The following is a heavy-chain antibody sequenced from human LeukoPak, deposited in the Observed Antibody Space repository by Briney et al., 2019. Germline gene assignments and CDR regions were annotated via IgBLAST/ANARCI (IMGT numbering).Heavy chain of an antibody. CDR1: GGSFSGYY. CDR3: ARAGLWSGYQNWFDP. V-gene: IGHV4-34*01. Sequence: SETLPLTCAVYGGSFSGYYWSWIRQPPGKGLEWIGEINHSGSTNYNPSLKSRVTISVDTSKNQFSLKLSSVTAADTAVYYCARAGLWSGYQNWFDPWGQGTLVTVSS. J-gene: IGHJ5*02. CDR2: INHSGST. D-gene: IGHD3-3*01.